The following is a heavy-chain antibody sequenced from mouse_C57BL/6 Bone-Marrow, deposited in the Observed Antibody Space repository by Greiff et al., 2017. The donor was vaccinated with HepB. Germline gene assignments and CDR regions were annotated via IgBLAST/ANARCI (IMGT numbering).Heavy chain of an antibody. CDR3: ATPIQYAMDY. CDR1: GFTFSDYG. Sequence: EVQLQQSGGGLVKPGGSLKLSCAASGFTFSDYGMHWVRQAPEKGLEWVAYISSGSSTIYYADTVKGRFTISRDNAKNTLFLQMTSLRSEDTAMYYCATPIQYAMDYWGQGTSVTVSS. V-gene: IGHV5-17*01. CDR2: ISSGSSTI. J-gene: IGHJ4*01.